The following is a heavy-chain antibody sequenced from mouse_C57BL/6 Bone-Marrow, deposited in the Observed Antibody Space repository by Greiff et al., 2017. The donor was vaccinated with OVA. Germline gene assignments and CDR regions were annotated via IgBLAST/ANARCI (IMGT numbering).Heavy chain of an antibody. Sequence: QVQLQQSGPELVKPGASVKISCKASGYAFSSSWMNWVKQRPGKGLEWIGRIYPGDGDTNYNGKFKGKATLTADKSSSTAYMQHSSLTAEDSAVYFCATELREGGYWGQGTTLTVSS. CDR2: IYPGDGDT. J-gene: IGHJ2*01. D-gene: IGHD1-1*01. CDR1: GYAFSSSW. CDR3: ATELREGGY. V-gene: IGHV1-82*01.